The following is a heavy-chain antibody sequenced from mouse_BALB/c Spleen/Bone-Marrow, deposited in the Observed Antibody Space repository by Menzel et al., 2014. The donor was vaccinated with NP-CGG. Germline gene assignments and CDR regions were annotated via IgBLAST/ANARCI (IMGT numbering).Heavy chain of an antibody. CDR2: IDPANGNT. Sequence: EVQRVESGAELVKPGASVKLSCTASGFNIKDTYMHWVKQRPEQGLEWIGRIDPANGNTKYGPKFQGKATITADTSSNTAYLQLSSLTSEDTAVYYCARSYGSSPFDYWGQGTTLTVSS. J-gene: IGHJ2*01. D-gene: IGHD1-1*01. V-gene: IGHV14-3*02. CDR1: GFNIKDTY. CDR3: ARSYGSSPFDY.